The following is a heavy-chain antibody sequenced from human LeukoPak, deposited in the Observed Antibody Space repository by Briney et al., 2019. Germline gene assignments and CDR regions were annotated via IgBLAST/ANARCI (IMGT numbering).Heavy chain of an antibody. CDR2: INHSGST. CDR1: GGSFGGYY. Sequence: PSETLSLTCAVYGGSFGGYYWSWIRQPPGKGLEWIGEINHSGSTNYNPSLKSRVTISVDTSKNQFSLKLSSVTAADTAVYYCARVLRYCSGGSCYEGNWLDPWGQGTLVTVSS. V-gene: IGHV4-34*01. J-gene: IGHJ5*02. CDR3: ARVLRYCSGGSCYEGNWLDP. D-gene: IGHD2-15*01.